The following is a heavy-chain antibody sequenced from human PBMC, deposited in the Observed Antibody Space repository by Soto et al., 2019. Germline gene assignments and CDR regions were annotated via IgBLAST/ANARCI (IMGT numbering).Heavy chain of an antibody. J-gene: IGHJ4*02. Sequence: ASVKXSCKASGITFSSYAMHWVRQAPGQRLEWMGWINAGNGDTRYSQIFQGRVTLTRDTSASTVYLDLSSLRSEDTAIYYCARGMTTVTTFDYWGQGTLVTVSS. CDR2: INAGNGDT. V-gene: IGHV1-3*01. D-gene: IGHD4-4*01. CDR3: ARGMTTVTTFDY. CDR1: GITFSSYA.